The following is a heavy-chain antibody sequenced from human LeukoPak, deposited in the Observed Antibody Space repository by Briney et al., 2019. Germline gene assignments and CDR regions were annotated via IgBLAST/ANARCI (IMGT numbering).Heavy chain of an antibody. CDR1: GGTFSSYG. CDR3: ARGFRRTGTTGMDV. CDR2: ISAYNGNT. D-gene: IGHD1-7*01. J-gene: IGHJ6*02. Sequence: ASVKVSCKASGGTFSSYGISWVRQAPGQGLEWMGWISAYNGNTNYAQKLQGRVTMTTDTSTSTAYMELRSLRSDDTAVYYCARGFRRTGTTGMDVWGQGTTVTVSS. V-gene: IGHV1-18*01.